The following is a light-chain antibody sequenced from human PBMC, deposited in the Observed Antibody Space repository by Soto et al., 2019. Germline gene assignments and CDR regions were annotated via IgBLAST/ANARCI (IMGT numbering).Light chain of an antibody. CDR3: QQYDSSPKT. CDR1: QGISNY. CDR2: DAS. J-gene: IGKJ1*01. Sequence: DIQMTQSPSSLSASVEDRVTITCPASQGISNYLAWYQQKPGQSPRLLIYDASNRAPGIPARFSGSGSGTDFTLTISSLEPEDFAVYYCQQYDSSPKTFGQGTKVDIK. V-gene: IGKV1-27*01.